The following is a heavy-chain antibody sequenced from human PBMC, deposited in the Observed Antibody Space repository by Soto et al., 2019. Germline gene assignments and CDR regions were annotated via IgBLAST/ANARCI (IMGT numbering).Heavy chain of an antibody. CDR3: ARDFIAVAGTEGFDY. CDR1: GFTFSGYW. CDR2: IKQDGNEK. D-gene: IGHD6-19*01. J-gene: IGHJ4*02. V-gene: IGHV3-7*01. Sequence: PGGSLRLSCAASGFTFSGYWMSWVRQAPGKGLEWVANIKQDGNEKYYVDSVKGRFTISRDNAKNSLYLQMNSLRAEDTAVYYCARDFIAVAGTEGFDYWGQGTLVTVSS.